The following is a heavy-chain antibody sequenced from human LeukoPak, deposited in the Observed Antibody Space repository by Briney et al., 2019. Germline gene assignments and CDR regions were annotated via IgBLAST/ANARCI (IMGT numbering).Heavy chain of an antibody. J-gene: IGHJ4*02. CDR2: IYYSGST. CDR3: ARDHGYGDPFDY. V-gene: IGHV4-61*01. D-gene: IGHD4-17*01. CDR1: GYSISSGYY. Sequence: SETLSLTCTVSGYSISSGYYWGWIRQPPGKGLQWIGYIYYSGSTNYNPSLKSRVTISVDTSKNQFSLKLSSVTAADTAVYYCARDHGYGDPFDYWGQGTLVTVSS.